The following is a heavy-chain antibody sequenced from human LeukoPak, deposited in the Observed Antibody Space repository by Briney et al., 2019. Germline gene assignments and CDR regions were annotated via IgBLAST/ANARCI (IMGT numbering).Heavy chain of an antibody. J-gene: IGHJ4*02. Sequence: PGGSLRLSCTASGFTFTNYWMNWIRQAPGKGLEWVANIKQDGSEKSYIDSVKGRFTISRDNAKNSLSLQMNNLRAEDTAVYYCARGDWGRSWNLLGFDYWGQGTPVTVSS. V-gene: IGHV3-7*04. CDR1: GFTFTNYW. CDR3: ARGDWGRSWNLLGFDY. D-gene: IGHD6-13*01. CDR2: IKQDGSEK.